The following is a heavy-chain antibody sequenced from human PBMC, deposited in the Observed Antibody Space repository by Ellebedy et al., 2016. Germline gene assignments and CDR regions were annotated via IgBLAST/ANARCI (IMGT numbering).Heavy chain of an antibody. J-gene: IGHJ2*01. CDR1: GGSFSGYY. CDR3: ARENIAVVPAAIQVYWYFDL. CDR2: INRSGST. D-gene: IGHD2-2*01. V-gene: IGHV4-34*01. Sequence: SETLSLXXAVYGGSFSGYYWSWIRQPPGKGLEWIGEINRSGSTSYNPSLKSQVSISVDTPKNQFSLKLSSVTAADTAVYYCARENIAVVPAAIQVYWYFDLWGRGTLVTVSS.